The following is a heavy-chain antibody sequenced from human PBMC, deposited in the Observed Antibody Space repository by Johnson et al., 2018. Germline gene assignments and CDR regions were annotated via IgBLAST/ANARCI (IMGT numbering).Heavy chain of an antibody. CDR2: ISSSSSYI. D-gene: IGHD2-15*01. V-gene: IGHV3-21*01. CDR1: GFTFSSYS. Sequence: VQLVESGGGLVKPGGSLRLSCAASGFTFSSYSMNWVRQAPGKGLEWVSSISSSSSYIYYADSVKGGFTISRDNTKNSLYLQMNSLRAEEAAVYYCARDRLRDAFDVWGQGTMVTVSS. CDR3: ARDRLRDAFDV. J-gene: IGHJ3*01.